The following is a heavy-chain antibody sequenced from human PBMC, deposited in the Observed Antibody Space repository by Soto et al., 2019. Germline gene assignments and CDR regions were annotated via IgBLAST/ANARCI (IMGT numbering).Heavy chain of an antibody. CDR2: ISSSSDTI. V-gene: IGHV3-48*02. CDR1: GVAFSSYS. CDR3: ARAGRVTSFGVVLV. J-gene: IGHJ4*02. Sequence: GGSLRLSCAASGVAFSSYSMNWVRQAPGKGLEWISYISSSSDTIYYADSVKGRFTISRDNAKNSLYLQMNSLRDEDTAVYYCARAGRVTSFGVVLVWGQGP. D-gene: IGHD3-3*01.